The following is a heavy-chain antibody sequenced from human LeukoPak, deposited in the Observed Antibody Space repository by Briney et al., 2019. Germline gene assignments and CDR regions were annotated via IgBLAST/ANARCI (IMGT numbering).Heavy chain of an antibody. CDR3: ARDPRFLAYCGGDCYSNYYYYYIDV. Sequence: GGSLRLSCAASGFTFSSYEMNWVRQAPGKGLEWVSYISSSGSTIYYADSVKGRFTISRDNAKNSLYLQMNSLRAEDTAVYYCARDPRFLAYCGGDCYSNYYYYYIDVWGKGTTVTVSS. CDR2: ISSSGSTI. J-gene: IGHJ6*03. CDR1: GFTFSSYE. V-gene: IGHV3-48*03. D-gene: IGHD2-21*02.